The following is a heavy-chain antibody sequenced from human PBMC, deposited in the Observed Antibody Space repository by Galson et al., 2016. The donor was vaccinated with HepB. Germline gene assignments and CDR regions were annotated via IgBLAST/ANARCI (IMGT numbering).Heavy chain of an antibody. CDR3: AKHRWSRWELSA. CDR1: GGTLIELS. V-gene: IGHV1-24*01. CDR2: FNPEDGHT. J-gene: IGHJ4*02. Sequence: SVSVSCKVSGGTLIELSIHWVRQAPGKGLEWMGGFNPEDGHTFYAQKYQGRVTMTEDTSTDTAYMYLSSLRSEDTAVYFCAKHRWSRWELSAWGQGTLVTVSS. D-gene: IGHD4-23*01.